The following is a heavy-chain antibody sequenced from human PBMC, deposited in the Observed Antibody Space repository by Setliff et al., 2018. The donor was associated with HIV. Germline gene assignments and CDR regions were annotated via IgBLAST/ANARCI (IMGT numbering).Heavy chain of an antibody. CDR2: LNPSYGSA. CDR3: ARDKYSSSENFDC. D-gene: IGHD6-6*01. CDR1: GYTFTNYN. Sequence: ASVKVSCKASGYTFTNYNIHWVRQAPGQGLEWMGILNPSYGSASYAQKFQGRVTMTRDTSTSTVYMELRSLRSEDTAVYYCARDKYSSSENFDCWGQGTLVTVSS. J-gene: IGHJ4*02. V-gene: IGHV1-46*01.